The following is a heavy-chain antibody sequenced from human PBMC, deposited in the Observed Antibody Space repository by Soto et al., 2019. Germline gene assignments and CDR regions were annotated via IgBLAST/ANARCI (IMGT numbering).Heavy chain of an antibody. Sequence: QVQLVESGGGVVQPGRSLRLSCAASGFTFSSYGMHWVRQAPGKGLEWVAVISYDGSNKYYADSVKGRFTISRDNAKNTLYLQMNSLRAEDTAVYCCAKVYMVLVPASYYGMGVWGQGTTVTVSS. J-gene: IGHJ6*02. CDR2: ISYDGSNK. CDR1: GFTFSSYG. V-gene: IGHV3-30*18. CDR3: AKVYMVLVPASYYGMGV. D-gene: IGHD2-2*01.